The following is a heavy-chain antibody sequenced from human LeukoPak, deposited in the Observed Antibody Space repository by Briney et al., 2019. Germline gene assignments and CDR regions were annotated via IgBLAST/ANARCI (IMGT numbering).Heavy chain of an antibody. V-gene: IGHV4-39*01. CDR3: ARWELLASYYFDY. Sequence: PSETLSLTCTVSGGSVSSSSYYWGWIRQPPGKGLEWIGSIYYGGSTYYNPSLKSRVTISVDTSKNQFSLKLTSVTAADTAVYYCARWELLASYYFDYWGQGALVTVSS. J-gene: IGHJ4*02. CDR1: GGSVSSSSYY. D-gene: IGHD1-26*01. CDR2: IYYGGST.